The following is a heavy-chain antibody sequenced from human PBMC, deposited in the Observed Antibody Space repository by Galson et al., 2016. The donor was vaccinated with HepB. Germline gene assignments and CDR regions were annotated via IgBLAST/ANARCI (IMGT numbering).Heavy chain of an antibody. D-gene: IGHD3-10*01. J-gene: IGHJ4*02. CDR3: ARAYYSHMDY. Sequence: TLSLTCAVSGGFLSSGGYSWSWIRQPPGKGLEWIGYIYHFGSTYYNPSLESRVTISVDTSKNQFSLRLSSVTAADTAVYFCARAYYSHMDYWGRGTLVTVSS. V-gene: IGHV4-30-2*01. CDR1: GGFLSSGGYS. CDR2: IYHFGST.